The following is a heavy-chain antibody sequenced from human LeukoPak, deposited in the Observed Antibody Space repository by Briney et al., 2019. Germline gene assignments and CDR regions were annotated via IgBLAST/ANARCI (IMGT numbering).Heavy chain of an antibody. D-gene: IGHD6-19*01. CDR3: VRGSGWLDY. Sequence: PSETLSLTCTVSGGSISSYYWSWIRQPPGKGLEWIGYIYYSGSTNYNPSLKSRVTISVDTSKNQFSLKLSSVTAADTAVYYCVRGSGWLDYWGQGTLVTASS. J-gene: IGHJ4*02. CDR1: GGSISSYY. CDR2: IYYSGST. V-gene: IGHV4-59*01.